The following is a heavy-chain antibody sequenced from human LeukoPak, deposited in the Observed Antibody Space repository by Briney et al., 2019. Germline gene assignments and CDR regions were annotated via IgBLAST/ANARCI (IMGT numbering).Heavy chain of an antibody. V-gene: IGHV4-4*07. CDR1: GGSISSYY. J-gene: IGHJ5*02. Sequence: SETLSLTCTVSGGSISSYYWSWTRQPAGKGLEWIGRIYTSGSTNYNPSLKSRVTMSVDTSKNQFSLKLSSVTAAAPAVYYCAGDGSGSYYSWFDPWGQGTLVTVSS. CDR2: IYTSGST. D-gene: IGHD3-10*01. CDR3: AGDGSGSYYSWFDP.